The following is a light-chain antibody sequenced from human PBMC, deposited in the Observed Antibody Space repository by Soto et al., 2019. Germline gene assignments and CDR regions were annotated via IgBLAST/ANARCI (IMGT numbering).Light chain of an antibody. J-gene: IGKJ1*01. V-gene: IGKV3D-15*01. Sequence: EIVMTQSPATLSVSPGEGATLYCRASQSVSSKLAWYQQKPGQAPRLLIYGASTRATGIPNRFSGSGSGTEFTLTISSLQSEDFAVYYCQQYNNWPPWTFGQGTKVDIK. CDR1: QSVSSK. CDR3: QQYNNWPPWT. CDR2: GAS.